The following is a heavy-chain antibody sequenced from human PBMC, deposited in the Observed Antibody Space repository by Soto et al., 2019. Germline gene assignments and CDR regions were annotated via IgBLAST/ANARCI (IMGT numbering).Heavy chain of an antibody. V-gene: IGHV4-30-4*01. Sequence: QVQLQEAGPGLVRTSQTLSLTCTVAGGSMSENDYDWSWLRQSPGQGLQWIGYIYDTWTTSYSPSLKSRVTMSADTSRNQFSMKLTSVTAADTALYFCARGIVRGGFDIWGQGTLVTVSS. CDR2: IYDTWTT. CDR3: ARGIVRGGFDI. CDR1: GGSMSENDYD. D-gene: IGHD3-10*02. J-gene: IGHJ3*02.